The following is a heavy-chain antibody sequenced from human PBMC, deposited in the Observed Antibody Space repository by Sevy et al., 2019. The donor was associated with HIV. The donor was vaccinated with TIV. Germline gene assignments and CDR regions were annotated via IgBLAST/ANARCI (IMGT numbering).Heavy chain of an antibody. CDR2: IIPIFGTP. V-gene: IGHV1-69*13. CDR3: ATSGTTGTTSHFNY. D-gene: IGHD1-1*01. Sequence: ASVKVSCKASGGTFNNFGFHWVRQAPGQGLEWMGGIIPIFGTPNYAQQFQGRVTITADVSTSTAYMELSRLTSEYTAVYYCATSGTTGTTSHFNYWGQRTLVTVSS. CDR1: GGTFNNFG. J-gene: IGHJ4*02.